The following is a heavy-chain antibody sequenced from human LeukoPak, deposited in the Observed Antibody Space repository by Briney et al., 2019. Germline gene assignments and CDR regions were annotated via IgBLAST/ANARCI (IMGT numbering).Heavy chain of an antibody. V-gene: IGHV4-59*01. CDR3: ASGLAVDSSGYDY. D-gene: IGHD3-22*01. J-gene: IGHJ4*02. Sequence: SETLSLTCTVSGGSISNKYWSWIRQPPGKGLEWIGYIYYSGSTNYNPSLKSRVTISVDTSKNQFSLKLSSVTAADTAVYYCASGLAVDSSGYDYWGQGTLVTVSS. CDR1: GGSISNKY. CDR2: IYYSGST.